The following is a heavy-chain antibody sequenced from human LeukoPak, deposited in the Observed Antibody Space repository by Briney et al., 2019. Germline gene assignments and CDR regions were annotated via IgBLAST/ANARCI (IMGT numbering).Heavy chain of an antibody. Sequence: ASVKVSCKASGYTFTGYFMHWVRQAPGQGLEWMGRIIPILGIANYAQKFQGRVTITADKSTSTAYMELSSLRSEDTAVYYCARLNYGPYSGIDYWGQGTLVTVSS. CDR2: IIPILGIA. V-gene: IGHV1-69*02. J-gene: IGHJ4*02. D-gene: IGHD1-26*01. CDR3: ARLNYGPYSGIDY. CDR1: GYTFTGYF.